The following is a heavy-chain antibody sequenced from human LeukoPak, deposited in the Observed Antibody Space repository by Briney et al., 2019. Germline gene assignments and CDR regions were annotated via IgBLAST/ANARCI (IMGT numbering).Heavy chain of an antibody. CDR3: AKLNVPPLGHDAFDI. CDR2: ISGSGGST. D-gene: IGHD3-16*01. V-gene: IGHV3-23*01. CDR1: GFTFSSYA. J-gene: IGHJ3*02. Sequence: PGGSLRLSCAASGFTFSSYAMSWVRRAPGKGLEWVSAISGSGGSTYYADSVKGRFTISRDNSKNTLYLQMNSLRAEDTAVYYCAKLNVPPLGHDAFDIWGQGTMVTVSS.